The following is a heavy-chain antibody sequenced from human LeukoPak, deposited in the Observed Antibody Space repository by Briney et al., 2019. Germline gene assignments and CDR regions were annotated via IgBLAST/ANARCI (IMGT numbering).Heavy chain of an antibody. V-gene: IGHV4-39*01. CDR3: VTNGTVTVAGTKFNYFDY. Sequence: SEALSLTCTVSGGSIRISSYYWGWIRQPPGKGLEWIGSIYHSGSTHYNPSLRSRVTMSVDTSKNQFTLKVSAVTAADTAVYYCVTNGTVTVAGTKFNYFDYWGQGALATVSS. D-gene: IGHD6-19*01. CDR1: GGSIRISSYY. J-gene: IGHJ4*02. CDR2: IYHSGST.